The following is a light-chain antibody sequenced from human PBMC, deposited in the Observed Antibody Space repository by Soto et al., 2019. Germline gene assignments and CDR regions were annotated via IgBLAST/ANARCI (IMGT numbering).Light chain of an antibody. V-gene: IGKV3-20*01. CDR2: GAS. CDR1: QSVTRNY. CDR3: QQYGGSPQA. Sequence: EIVLTQSPGTLSLSPGERATLSCRASQSVTRNYFAWYQQKPGQAPRILIYGASSRATGIPDRFSGSGSGTDFTLTITRLEPEDFAVYYCQQYGGSPQAFGQGTKLEIK. J-gene: IGKJ2*01.